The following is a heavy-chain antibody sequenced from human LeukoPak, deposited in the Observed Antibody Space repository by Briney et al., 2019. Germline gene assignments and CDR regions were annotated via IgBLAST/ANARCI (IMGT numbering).Heavy chain of an antibody. CDR2: ISGSGGST. Sequence: GGSLRLSCAASGFTFSSYAMTWVRQAPGKGLEWVSAISGSGGSTYYADSVKGRFTISRDNSKNTLYLQMNSLRAEDTAVYYCAKDQLIAAAGTNFQHWGQGTLVTVSS. J-gene: IGHJ1*01. CDR3: AKDQLIAAAGTNFQH. CDR1: GFTFSSYA. D-gene: IGHD6-13*01. V-gene: IGHV3-23*01.